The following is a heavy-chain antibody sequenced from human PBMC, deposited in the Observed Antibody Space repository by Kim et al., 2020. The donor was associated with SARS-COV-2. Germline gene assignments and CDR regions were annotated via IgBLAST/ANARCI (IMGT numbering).Heavy chain of an antibody. CDR3: ANNGMDV. V-gene: IGHV3-72*01. J-gene: IGHJ6*02. CDR2: SRNKANSYTT. Sequence: GGSLRLSCAASGFTFSDHYMDWVRQAPGKGLEWVGRSRNKANSYTTEYASSVKGRFTISRDDSKNSLYLQMNSLKTEDTAVYYCANNGMDVWGQGTTVT. CDR1: GFTFSDHY.